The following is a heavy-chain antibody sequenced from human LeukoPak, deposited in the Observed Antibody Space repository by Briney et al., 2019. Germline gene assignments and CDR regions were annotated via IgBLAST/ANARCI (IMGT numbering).Heavy chain of an antibody. D-gene: IGHD1-14*01. CDR3: ATETNGRHYDY. Sequence: SGGSLRLSCTASGLTFSTSGFNWVRQAPGKGLEWVASIGPTGSDRYHANSIKGRFTISRDNANNFLYLQMNSLRAEDTAVYYCATETNGRHYDYWGQGTLLTVSS. J-gene: IGHJ4*02. CDR1: GLTFSTSG. V-gene: IGHV3-21*06. CDR2: IGPTGSDR.